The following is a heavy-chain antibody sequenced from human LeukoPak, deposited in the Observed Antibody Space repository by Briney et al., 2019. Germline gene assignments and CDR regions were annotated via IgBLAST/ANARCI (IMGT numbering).Heavy chain of an antibody. V-gene: IGHV4-39*01. CDR1: GGSISISTYY. D-gene: IGHD6-19*01. CDR2: IYHSGST. J-gene: IGHJ4*02. Sequence: PSETLSLTCTVSGGSISISTYYWGWIRQPPGKGLEWIGSIYHSGSTHYNPSLRSRVTMSVDTSKNQFTLKVTAVTAADTALYYCVTNGTVTVAGTKFNYFDHWGQGALVTVSS. CDR3: VTNGTVTVAGTKFNYFDH.